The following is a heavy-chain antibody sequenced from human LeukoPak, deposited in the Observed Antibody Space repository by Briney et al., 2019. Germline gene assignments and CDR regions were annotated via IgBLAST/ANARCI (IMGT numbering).Heavy chain of an antibody. CDR2: INHIGST. Sequence: PSETLSLTCAVYGGSFSGYYWSRIRQPPGKGLEWIGEINHIGSTNYSPSLKSRVTISVDTSKNQFSLKLSSVTAADTAVYYCARVLPRSSGWYGDYYYMDVWGKGTTVTVSS. D-gene: IGHD6-19*01. J-gene: IGHJ6*03. V-gene: IGHV4-34*01. CDR3: ARVLPRSSGWYGDYYYMDV. CDR1: GGSFSGYY.